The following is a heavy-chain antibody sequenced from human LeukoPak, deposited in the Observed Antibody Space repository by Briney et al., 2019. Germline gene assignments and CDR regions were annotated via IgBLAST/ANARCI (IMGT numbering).Heavy chain of an antibody. CDR1: GFTFSSYS. CDR3: ARDYYAEYFQH. V-gene: IGHV3-21*04. Sequence: GGSLRLSCAASGFTFSSYSMNWVRQAPGKGLEWVSSISSSSSYIYYADSVKGRFTISRHNSKNTLYLQMNSLRAEDTAVYYCARDYYAEYFQHWGQGTLVTVSS. D-gene: IGHD1-26*01. J-gene: IGHJ1*01. CDR2: ISSSSSYI.